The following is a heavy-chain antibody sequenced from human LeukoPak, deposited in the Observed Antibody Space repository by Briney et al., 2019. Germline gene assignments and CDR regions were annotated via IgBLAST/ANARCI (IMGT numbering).Heavy chain of an antibody. CDR3: ATVRGGNTRDFDY. J-gene: IGHJ4*02. D-gene: IGHD4-23*01. CDR1: GYFFPNAW. CDR2: MSSSSSYI. V-gene: IGHV3-21*01. Sequence: GGSLRLSCTISGYFFPNAWLNWVRQAPGRGLEWVSSMSSSSSYIYYADSVKGRFTISRDNAKNSLYLQMNSLRAEDTAVYYCATVRGGNTRDFDYWGQGTLVTVSS.